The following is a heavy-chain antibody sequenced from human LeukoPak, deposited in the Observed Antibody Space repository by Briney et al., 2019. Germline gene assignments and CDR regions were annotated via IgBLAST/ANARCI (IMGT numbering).Heavy chain of an antibody. J-gene: IGHJ4*02. CDR2: ISYDGSNK. V-gene: IGHV3-30-3*01. Sequence: PGGSLKLSCAASGFTFSSYAMHWVRQAPGKRLEWVAVISYDGSNKYYADSVKGRFTISRDNSKNTLYLQMNSLRAEDTAVYYCARSRIAAAGTIDYWGQGTLVTVSS. CDR3: ARSRIAAAGTIDY. CDR1: GFTFSSYA. D-gene: IGHD6-13*01.